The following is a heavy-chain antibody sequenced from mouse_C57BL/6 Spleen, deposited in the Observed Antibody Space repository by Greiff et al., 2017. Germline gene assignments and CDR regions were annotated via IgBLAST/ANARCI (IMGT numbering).Heavy chain of an antibody. D-gene: IGHD1-1*01. Sequence: QVQLQQSGAELVKPGASVKISCKASGYAFSSYWMNWVKQRPGKGLEWIGQIYPGDGDTNYNGKFKGKATLTADKSSSTAYMQLSSLTSEDSAVYFCARRGATVVATPAMDYWGQGTSVTVSS. CDR1: GYAFSSYW. V-gene: IGHV1-80*01. J-gene: IGHJ4*01. CDR3: ARRGATVVATPAMDY. CDR2: IYPGDGDT.